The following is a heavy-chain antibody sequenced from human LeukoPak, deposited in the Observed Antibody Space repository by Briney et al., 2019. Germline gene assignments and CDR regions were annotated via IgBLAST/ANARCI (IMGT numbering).Heavy chain of an antibody. V-gene: IGHV6-1*01. CDR3: ARGLNWNFGY. CDR2: TYYSSKWYT. CDR1: GDSVSRSSAA. D-gene: IGHD1-1*01. J-gene: IGHJ4*02. Sequence: SQTLSLTCAISGDSVSRSSAAWNWIRQSPSRGLEWLGRTYYSSKWYTDYAVSVNSRITINPDTSKNQFSLQLNSVTPEDTAVYYCARGLNWNFGYWGQGTLVTVSS.